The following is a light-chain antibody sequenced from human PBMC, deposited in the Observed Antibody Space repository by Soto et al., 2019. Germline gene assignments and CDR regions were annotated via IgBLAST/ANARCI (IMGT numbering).Light chain of an antibody. CDR1: SSNIGAGYD. J-gene: IGLJ1*01. Sequence: QSVLTQAPSVSGAPGQRVTFSCTGGSSNIGAGYDVHWYQQFPGTAPKLLIYANTNRPLGVPDRFSGSKSGTSASLAITGLQAEDEADYYCQSYDSSLSAYVFGTGTKVTVL. CDR3: QSYDSSLSAYV. V-gene: IGLV1-40*01. CDR2: ANT.